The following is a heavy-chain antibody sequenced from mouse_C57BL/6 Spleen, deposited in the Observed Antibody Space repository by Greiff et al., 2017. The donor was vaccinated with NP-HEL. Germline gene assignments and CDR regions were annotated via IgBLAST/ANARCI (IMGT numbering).Heavy chain of an antibody. J-gene: IGHJ3*01. D-gene: IGHD2-1*01. CDR2: IWSGGST. Sequence: QVQLQQSGPGLVQPSQSLSITCTVSGFSLTSYGVHWVRQPPGKGLEWLGVIWSGGSTDYNAAFISRQSISKDDIKSQVFFRMNILQTDYTAIYYCSKIYGNYAWFAFWGQVTLVTVSA. V-gene: IGHV2-4*01. CDR3: SKIYGNYAWFAF. CDR1: GFSLTSYG.